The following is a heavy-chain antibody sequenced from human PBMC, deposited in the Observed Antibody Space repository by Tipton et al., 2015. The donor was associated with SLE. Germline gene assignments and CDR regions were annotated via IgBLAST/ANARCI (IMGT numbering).Heavy chain of an antibody. Sequence: GLVKPSETLSLTCAVSGYSISSGYYWGWIRQPPGKGLEWIGYVHYTGDTNYSPSLRRRVTISVDTSKKQFTLKLSSVTAVDTAVYYCAREHVSSLRDAFEIWGQGRMVTVS. V-gene: IGHV4-38-2*02. CDR1: GYSISSGYY. CDR3: AREHVSSLRDAFEI. D-gene: IGHD2-15*01. J-gene: IGHJ3*02. CDR2: VHYTGDT.